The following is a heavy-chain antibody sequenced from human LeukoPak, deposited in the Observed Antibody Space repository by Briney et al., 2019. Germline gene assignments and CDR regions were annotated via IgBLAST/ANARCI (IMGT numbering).Heavy chain of an antibody. Sequence: PGGSLRLSCAASGFTFSSYGMHWVRQAPGKGLEWVAVISYDGSNKYYADSVKGRFTISRDNSKNTLYLQMNSLRAEDTAVYYCAKGVQWLRDFDYWGQGTLVTVSS. CDR1: GFTFSSYG. J-gene: IGHJ4*02. V-gene: IGHV3-30*18. CDR3: AKGVQWLRDFDY. CDR2: ISYDGSNK. D-gene: IGHD6-19*01.